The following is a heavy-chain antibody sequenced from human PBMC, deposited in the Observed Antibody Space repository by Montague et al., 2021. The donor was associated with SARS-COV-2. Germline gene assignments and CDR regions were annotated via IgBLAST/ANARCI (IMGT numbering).Heavy chain of an antibody. CDR3: ARHYSATLPAVY. J-gene: IGHJ4*02. Sequence: SETLSLTCTVSGGSISSFYWSWFRQPPGKGLEWIGYISDSGSTNYNPSLTSRATMSVDTSKNQFSLKVNSVTAADTAVYHCARHYSATLPAVYWGQGTLVTVSS. V-gene: IGHV4-59*08. D-gene: IGHD2-15*01. CDR1: GGSISSFY. CDR2: ISDSGST.